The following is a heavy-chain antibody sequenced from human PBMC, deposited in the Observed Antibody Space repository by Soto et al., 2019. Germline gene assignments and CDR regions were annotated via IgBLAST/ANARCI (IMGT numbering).Heavy chain of an antibody. D-gene: IGHD2-21*01. CDR3: ARGPGLKTLARWYFDL. V-gene: IGHV5-51*01. CDR1: GYRFSNFW. CDR2: ISPGDSDT. J-gene: IGHJ2*01. Sequence: EGQLEQSGAEVKKPGESLKISCKGSGYRFSNFWIAWVRQMPGKGLEWMGSISPGDSDTRFSPSFQGQVTISADRSINPAYPQWNSLKASDAAFYYCARGPGLKTLARWYFDLWGRGTRVNVSS.